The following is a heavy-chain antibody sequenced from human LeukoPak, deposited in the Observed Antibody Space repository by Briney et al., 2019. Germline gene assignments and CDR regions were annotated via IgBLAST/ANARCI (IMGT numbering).Heavy chain of an antibody. CDR3: TRDWTRLSSVF. CDR1: GASVSDYY. Sequence: SETPSLTCTVSGASVSDYYWGWVRQPAGKGLDWIGRIYSSESNPHTNYNPSLKSRVTLSVDTSTNQVSLKLNSVTAADTAVYYCTRDWTRLSSVFWGQGVLVTVSS. V-gene: IGHV4-4*07. D-gene: IGHD3/OR15-3a*01. CDR2: IYSSESNPHT. J-gene: IGHJ4*02.